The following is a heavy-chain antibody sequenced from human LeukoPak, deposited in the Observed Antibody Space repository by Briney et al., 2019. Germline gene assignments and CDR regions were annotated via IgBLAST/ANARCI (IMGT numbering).Heavy chain of an antibody. Sequence: PGGSLRLSCAASGFTFSSYEMNWVRQAPGKGLEWVANIKQDGSEKYYVDSVKGRFTISRDNAKNSLYLQMNSLRAEDTAVYYCARDVGIVATRGSDDAFDIWGQGTMVTVSS. CDR3: ARDVGIVATRGSDDAFDI. J-gene: IGHJ3*02. D-gene: IGHD5-12*01. CDR1: GFTFSSYE. CDR2: IKQDGSEK. V-gene: IGHV3-7*01.